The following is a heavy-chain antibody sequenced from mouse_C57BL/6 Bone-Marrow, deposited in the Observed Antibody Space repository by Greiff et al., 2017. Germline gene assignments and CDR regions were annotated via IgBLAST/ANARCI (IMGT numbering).Heavy chain of an antibody. Sequence: VQLQQSGAELVRPGASVKLSCTASGFNIKDDYMHWVKQRPEQGLEWIGWIDPENGDTEYASKFQGKATITADTSSSTAYLQLSSLTSEDTAVYYCTTHGSSYGGAMDYWGQGTSVTVSS. D-gene: IGHD1-1*01. J-gene: IGHJ4*01. CDR3: TTHGSSYGGAMDY. CDR2: IDPENGDT. CDR1: GFNIKDDY. V-gene: IGHV14-4*01.